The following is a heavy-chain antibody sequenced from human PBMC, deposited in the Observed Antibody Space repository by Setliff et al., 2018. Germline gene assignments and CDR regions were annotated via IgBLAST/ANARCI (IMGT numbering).Heavy chain of an antibody. CDR2: MSYGGHT. CDR1: GSSISANHY. Sequence: ETLSLTCAVSGSSISANHYWGWVRQPPGKGLEWIGSMSYGGHTYYKPSLNSRATIFADTSKNSFSLKLTSVTAEDTALYFCMRHWDCCGGNCPHNSIDFWGQGALVTVSS. J-gene: IGHJ4*02. V-gene: IGHV4-39*01. CDR3: MRHWDCCGGNCPHNSIDF. D-gene: IGHD2-21*02.